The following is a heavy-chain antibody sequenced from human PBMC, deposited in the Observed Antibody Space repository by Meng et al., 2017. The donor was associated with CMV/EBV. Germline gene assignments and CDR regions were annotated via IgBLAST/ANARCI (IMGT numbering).Heavy chain of an antibody. D-gene: IGHD2-2*01. CDR3: ARPSEGYYYGMDV. CDR2: IYSGGST. J-gene: IGHJ6*02. CDR1: GFTVSSNY. V-gene: IGHV3-53*01. Sequence: GESLKISCAASGFTVSSNYMSWVRQAPGKGLEWVLVIYSGGSTYYADSVKGRFTISRDNSKNTLYLQMNSLRAEDTAVYYCARPSEGYYYGMDVWGQGTTVTVSS.